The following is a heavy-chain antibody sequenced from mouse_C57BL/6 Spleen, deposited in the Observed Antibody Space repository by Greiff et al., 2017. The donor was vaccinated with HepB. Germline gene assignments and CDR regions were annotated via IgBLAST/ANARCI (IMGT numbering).Heavy chain of an antibody. J-gene: IGHJ4*01. V-gene: IGHV5-6*01. Sequence: VQLKESGGDLVKPGGSLKLSCAASGFTFSSYGMSWVRQTPDKRLEWVATISSGGSYTYYPDSVKGRFTISRDNAKNTLYLQMSSLKSEDTAMYYCARHRDYGYWGQGTSVTVSS. D-gene: IGHD1-1*01. CDR3: ARHRDYGY. CDR1: GFTFSSYG. CDR2: ISSGGSYT.